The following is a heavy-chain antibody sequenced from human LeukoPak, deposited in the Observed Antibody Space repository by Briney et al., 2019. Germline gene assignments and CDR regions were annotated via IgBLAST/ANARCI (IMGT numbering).Heavy chain of an antibody. V-gene: IGHV3-30*04. Sequence: GGSLRLSFAASGFTFSSYAMHSVRQAPGKGLEWVAVISYDGSNKYYADSVKGRFTISRDNSKSTLYLQMNSLRAEDTAVYYCAREGLNWFDPWGQGTLVTVSS. CDR2: ISYDGSNK. J-gene: IGHJ5*02. CDR1: GFTFSSYA. CDR3: AREGLNWFDP.